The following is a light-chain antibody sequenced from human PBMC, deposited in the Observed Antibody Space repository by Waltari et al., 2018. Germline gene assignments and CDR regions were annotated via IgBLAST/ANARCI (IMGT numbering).Light chain of an antibody. CDR1: QRISNW. CDR3: QNYNSYSGT. J-gene: IGKJ1*01. CDR2: KAS. V-gene: IGKV1-5*03. Sequence: DIQMTQSPSTLSASVGDRVTITCRASQRISNWLAWYQQKPGQAPKLLIYKASSLESGVPSRFSGSGSETEFTLTISSLQPDDFATYYCQNYNSYSGTFGPGTKVEI.